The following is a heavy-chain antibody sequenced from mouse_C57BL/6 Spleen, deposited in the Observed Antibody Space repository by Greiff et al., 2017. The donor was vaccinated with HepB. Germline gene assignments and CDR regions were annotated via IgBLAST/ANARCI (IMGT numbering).Heavy chain of an antibody. J-gene: IGHJ4*01. D-gene: IGHD2-4*01. CDR3: ARLDDSYYYAMDY. Sequence: EVQLQQSGPGLAKPSQTLSLTCSVTGYSITSDYWNWIQKFPGNKLEYIGYISYSGSTYYNPSLKSRISITRDTSKNQYYLQLNSVTTEDTATYYCARLDDSYYYAMDYWGQGTSVTVSS. CDR1: GYSITSDY. CDR2: ISYSGST. V-gene: IGHV3-8*01.